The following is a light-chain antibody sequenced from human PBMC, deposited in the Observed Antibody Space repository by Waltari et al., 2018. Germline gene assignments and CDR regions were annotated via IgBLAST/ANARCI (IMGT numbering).Light chain of an antibody. CDR1: QSFSSTN. Sequence: EIVLTPPPGTPSLSPGERAPISCRSSQSFSSTNLAWYQQKPGQAPRLLIYGASSRATCIPDRFSGSGSGTDFTLTISRLEPEDFAVYYCHHYGSTPRTFGQGTKVEIK. CDR3: HHYGSTPRT. CDR2: GAS. J-gene: IGKJ1*01. V-gene: IGKV3-20*01.